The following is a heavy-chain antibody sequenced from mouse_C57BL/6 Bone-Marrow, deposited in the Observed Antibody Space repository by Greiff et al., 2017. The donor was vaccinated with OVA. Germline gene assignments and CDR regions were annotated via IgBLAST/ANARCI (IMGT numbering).Heavy chain of an antibody. CDR1: GYTFTRYW. Sequence: VQLQQPGAELVKPGASVKLSCKASGYTFTRYWMQWVKQRPGQGLEWIGEIDPSDSYTNYNQKFKGKATLTVDTSSSTAYMQLSSLTSEDSAVYYCAREGYYNYAMDYWGQGTSVTVSS. CDR2: IDPSDSYT. V-gene: IGHV1-50*01. CDR3: AREGYYNYAMDY. D-gene: IGHD2-3*01. J-gene: IGHJ4*01.